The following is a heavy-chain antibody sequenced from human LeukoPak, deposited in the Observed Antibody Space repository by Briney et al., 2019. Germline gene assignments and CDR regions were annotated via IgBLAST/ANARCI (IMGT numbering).Heavy chain of an antibody. CDR1: GFTFSSYG. Sequence: GGSLRLSCAASGFTFSSYGMHWVRQAPGKGLEWVAFIRYDGSNKYYADSVKGRFTISRDNSKNTLYLQMNSLRAEDTAVYYCTWFGEIIFTDSIDYWGQGTLVTVSS. CDR2: IRYDGSNK. J-gene: IGHJ4*02. D-gene: IGHD3-10*01. CDR3: TWFGEIIFTDSIDY. V-gene: IGHV3-30*02.